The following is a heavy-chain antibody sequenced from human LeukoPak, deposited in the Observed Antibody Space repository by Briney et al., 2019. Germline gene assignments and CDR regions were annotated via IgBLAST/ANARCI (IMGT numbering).Heavy chain of an antibody. Sequence: SETLSLTCTVSGGSISSGDYYWSWIRQPPGKGLEWIGYIYYSGSTYYNPSLKSRVTISVDTSKNQFSLKLSSVTAADTAVYYCARSYYDYVWGSYRYVSPHFXYWGQGTLVTVSS. CDR1: GGSISSGDYY. CDR2: IYYSGST. J-gene: IGHJ4*02. V-gene: IGHV4-30-4*08. D-gene: IGHD3-16*02. CDR3: ARSYYDYVWGSYRYVSPHFXY.